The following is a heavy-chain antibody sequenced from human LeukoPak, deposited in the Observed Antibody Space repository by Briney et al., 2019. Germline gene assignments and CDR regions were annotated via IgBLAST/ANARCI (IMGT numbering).Heavy chain of an antibody. CDR2: IRYDGSNK. D-gene: IGHD3-3*01. V-gene: IGHV3-30*02. Sequence: GGSLRRSCVASGFPFNTYFMHWVRQAPGKGLELVASIRYDGSNKYYADSVRGRLSISRDNSKETLYLQMNSLRTGDTAVYYCANSRSNYDFWSAFDYWGQGALVTVSS. J-gene: IGHJ4*02. CDR1: GFPFNTYF. CDR3: ANSRSNYDFWSAFDY.